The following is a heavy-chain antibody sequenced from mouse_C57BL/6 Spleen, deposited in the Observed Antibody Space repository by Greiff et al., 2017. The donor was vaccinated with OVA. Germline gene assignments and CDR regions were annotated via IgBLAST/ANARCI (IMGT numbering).Heavy chain of an antibody. V-gene: IGHV1-64*01. J-gene: IGHJ3*01. CDR2: IHPNSGST. CDR1: GYTFTSYW. D-gene: IGHD1-1*01. CDR3: ARSPDYYGSSYEFAY. Sequence: QVQLQQSGAELVKPGASVKLSCKASGYTFTSYWMHWVKQRPGQGLEWIGMIHPNSGSTNYNEKFKSKATLTVDKSSSKAYMQLSSLTSEDSAVDDCARSPDYYGSSYEFAYWGQGTLVTVSA.